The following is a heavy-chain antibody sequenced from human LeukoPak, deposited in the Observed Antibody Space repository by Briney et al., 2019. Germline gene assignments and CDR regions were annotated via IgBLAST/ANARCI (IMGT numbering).Heavy chain of an antibody. CDR1: GFTFSSFW. D-gene: IGHD3-16*02. Sequence: GGSLRLSCAASGFTFSSFWMHWVRQAPGKGLVWVSRINSDGSSATYADSVKGRFTISRDNAKKTLYLQMNSLRAEDTAVYYCARESGWAGLSTDYWGQGTLVTVSS. J-gene: IGHJ4*02. V-gene: IGHV3-74*01. CDR3: ARESGWAGLSTDY. CDR2: INSDGSSA.